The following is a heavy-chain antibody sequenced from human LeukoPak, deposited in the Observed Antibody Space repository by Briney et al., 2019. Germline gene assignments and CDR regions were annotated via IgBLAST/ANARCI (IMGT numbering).Heavy chain of an antibody. CDR1: GYTFTSYG. D-gene: IGHD6-19*01. V-gene: IGHV1-46*01. CDR2: INPSGGST. J-gene: IGHJ4*02. CDR3: ATQYSSARLPSDY. Sequence: ASVKVSCTASGYTFTSYGISWVRQAPGQGLEWMGVINPSGGSTSYAQKFQGRVTMTRDTSTSTVYMELSSLRSEDTAVYYCATQYSSARLPSDYWGQGTLVTVSS.